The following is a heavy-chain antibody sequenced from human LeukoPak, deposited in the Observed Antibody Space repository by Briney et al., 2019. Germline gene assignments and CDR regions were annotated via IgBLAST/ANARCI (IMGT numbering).Heavy chain of an antibody. Sequence: GGSLRLSCAASGFTFSSHAMSWVRQAPGKGLEWVSGISGSGGYTYYADSVKGRFTISRDNSKNTLYLQMNSLRAEDTAIYFCATSRNIVVVPAAIFDYWGQGTLVTVSS. D-gene: IGHD2-2*01. CDR2: ISGSGGYT. V-gene: IGHV3-23*01. J-gene: IGHJ4*02. CDR3: ATSRNIVVVPAAIFDY. CDR1: GFTFSSHA.